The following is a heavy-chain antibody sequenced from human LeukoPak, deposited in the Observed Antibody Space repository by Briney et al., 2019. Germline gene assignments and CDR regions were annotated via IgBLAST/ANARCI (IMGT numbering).Heavy chain of an antibody. J-gene: IGHJ3*02. CDR2: INPNSGGT. CDR1: GYTFIGYY. CDR3: ARDSGWFSDAFDI. V-gene: IGHV1-2*02. Sequence: GASVKVSCKASGYTFIGYYMHWVRQAPGQGLEWMGWINPNSGGTNYAQKFQGRVTMTRDTSISTAYMELSRLRSDDTAVYYCARDSGWFSDAFDIWGQGTMVTVSS. D-gene: IGHD2-15*01.